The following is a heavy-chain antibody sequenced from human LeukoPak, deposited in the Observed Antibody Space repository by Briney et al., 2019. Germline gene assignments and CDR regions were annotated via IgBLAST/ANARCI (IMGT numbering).Heavy chain of an antibody. J-gene: IGHJ6*03. D-gene: IGHD6-6*01. CDR2: ISYDGSNK. V-gene: IGHV3-30*04. CDR3: ARVGAARPRYYYYYMDV. CDR1: GLIFSSYA. Sequence: PGGFQRLSCAPSGLIFSSYAMHWLRQAPGKGLEGVAVISYDGSNKYCAGSVKGRFTISRDNSKITLYLQMNSLRAEDTAVYYCARVGAARPRYYYYYMDVWGKGTTVTVSS.